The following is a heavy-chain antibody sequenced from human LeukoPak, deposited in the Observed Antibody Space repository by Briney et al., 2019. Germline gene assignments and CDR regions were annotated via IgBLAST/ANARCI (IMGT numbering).Heavy chain of an antibody. CDR2: IYYSGST. D-gene: IGHD6-19*01. V-gene: IGHV4-59*01. CDR1: GGPISSYY. J-gene: IGHJ4*02. Sequence: SETLSLTCTVSGGPISSYYWSWIRQPPGKGLEWIGYIYYSGSTNYNPSLKSRVTISVDTSKNQFSLKLSSVTAADTAVYYCARAGLSSGWYRNDYWGQGTLVTVSS. CDR3: ARAGLSSGWYRNDY.